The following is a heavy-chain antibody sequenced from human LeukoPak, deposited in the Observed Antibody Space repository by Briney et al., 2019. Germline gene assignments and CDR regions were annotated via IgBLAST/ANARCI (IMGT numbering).Heavy chain of an antibody. V-gene: IGHV2-70*04. CDR3: ARMDSSSWLGHFGY. CDR2: IDWDDDK. D-gene: IGHD6-13*01. J-gene: IGHJ4*02. CDR1: GFSLSTSGMR. Sequence: SGPALVKPTQTLTLTCTFSGFSLSTSGMRVSWIRQPPGKALEWLARIDWDDDKFYSTSLKTRLTISKDTSKNQVVLTMTNMDPVDTATYYCARMDSSSWLGHFGYWGQGTLVTVSS.